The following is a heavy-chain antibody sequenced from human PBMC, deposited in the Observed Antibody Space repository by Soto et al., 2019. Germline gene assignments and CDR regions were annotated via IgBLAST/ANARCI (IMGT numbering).Heavy chain of an antibody. J-gene: IGHJ4*02. V-gene: IGHV4-4*02. CDR2: IYRTGST. Sequence: SETLSLTCAVSGGSFTSNNWWTWVRQPPGQGLEWIGEIYRTGSTNYNPSLKSRVTISLDKSENQFSLKVTSLTAADTAVYYCASRDPRTSVDYLGQGTLVTGSS. D-gene: IGHD1-7*01. CDR1: GGSFTSNNW. CDR3: ASRDPRTSVDY.